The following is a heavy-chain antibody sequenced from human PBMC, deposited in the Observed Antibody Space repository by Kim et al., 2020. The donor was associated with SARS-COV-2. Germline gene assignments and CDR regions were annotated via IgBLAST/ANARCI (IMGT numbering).Heavy chain of an antibody. CDR1: GGTFSSYA. J-gene: IGHJ5*02. Sequence: SVKVSCKASGGTFSSYAISWVRQAPGQGLEWMGRIIPILGIANYAQKFQGRVTITADKSTSTAYMELSSLRSEDTAVYYCANIAAAGTAHWFDPWGQGTLVTVSS. D-gene: IGHD6-13*01. CDR2: IIPILGIA. V-gene: IGHV1-69*04. CDR3: ANIAAAGTAHWFDP.